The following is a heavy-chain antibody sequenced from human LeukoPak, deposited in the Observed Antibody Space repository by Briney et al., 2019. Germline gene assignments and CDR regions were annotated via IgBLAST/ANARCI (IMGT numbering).Heavy chain of an antibody. CDR1: GLTFSSYW. CDR3: ARDPAFDI. Sequence: GGSLRLSCAVSGLTFSSYWMSWVRQAPGKGLEWVGNIKQDGSEKYYVDSVKGRFTISRDNAKNSLYLQMNSLRAEDTAVYYCARDPAFDIWGQGTMVTVSS. V-gene: IGHV3-7*01. CDR2: IKQDGSEK. J-gene: IGHJ3*02.